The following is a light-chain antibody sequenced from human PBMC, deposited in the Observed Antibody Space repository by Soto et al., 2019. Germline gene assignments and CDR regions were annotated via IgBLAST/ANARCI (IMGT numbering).Light chain of an antibody. CDR3: QQYNIYSWT. Sequence: DIRVTQSPSTLSASIGDTVTITCRASQSFSTWLAWYQQKPGRAPKLLIYKASTLESGVPARFSGSGSGTEFTLTISSLQPDDFATYYCQQYNIYSWTFGQGSKVDIK. CDR2: KAS. J-gene: IGKJ1*01. CDR1: QSFSTW. V-gene: IGKV1-5*03.